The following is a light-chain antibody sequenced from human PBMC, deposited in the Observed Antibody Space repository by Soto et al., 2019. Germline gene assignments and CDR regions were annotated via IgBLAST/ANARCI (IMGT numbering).Light chain of an antibody. CDR3: RQYGRSLEFA. J-gene: IGKJ4*01. CDR2: GAP. CDR1: QTVSNNF. Sequence: IVLTQPPGTLSFSPGVRATLSYRPSQTVSNNFLAWYQEIPGRGTRLLIYGAPARATGIPDRFSGSGSGTDFTLTISRLDPEDFAVYYCRQYGRSLEFAVGGGTKV. V-gene: IGKV3-20*01.